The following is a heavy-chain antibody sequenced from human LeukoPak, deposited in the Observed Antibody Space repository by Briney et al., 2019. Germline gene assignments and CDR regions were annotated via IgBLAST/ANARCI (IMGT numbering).Heavy chain of an antibody. D-gene: IGHD2-15*01. CDR2: IIPILGIA. CDR3: ARTPHYCSGGSCYFDVFDI. CDR1: GGTFSSYA. V-gene: IGHV1-69*04. J-gene: IGHJ3*02. Sequence: SVKVSCKASGGTFSSYAISWVRQAPGQGLEWMGRIIPILGIANYAQKFQGRVTITADKSTSTAYMELSSLRSEDTAVYYCARTPHYCSGGSCYFDVFDIWGQGTMVTVSS.